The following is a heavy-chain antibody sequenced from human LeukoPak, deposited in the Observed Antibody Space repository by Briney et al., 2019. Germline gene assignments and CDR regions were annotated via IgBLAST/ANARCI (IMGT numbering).Heavy chain of an antibody. D-gene: IGHD1-26*01. CDR1: GFTFTSSA. J-gene: IGHJ3*02. CDR3: AAATGATAGSYAFDI. Sequence: VASVKVSCKASGFTFTSSAVQWVRQARGQRLEWIGWIVVGTGNTNFAQKFQERVTISRDMSTSTAYMEVSSLRSEDTAVYYCAAATGATAGSYAFDIWGQGTMVTVSS. CDR2: IVVGTGNT. V-gene: IGHV1-58*01.